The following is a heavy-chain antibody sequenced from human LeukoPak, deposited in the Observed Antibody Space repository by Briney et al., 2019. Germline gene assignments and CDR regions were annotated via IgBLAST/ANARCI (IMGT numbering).Heavy chain of an antibody. V-gene: IGHV3-11*01. J-gene: IGHJ5*02. CDR2: ICSSGSTI. D-gene: IGHD3-10*01. Sequence: GGTLRLSCAASGVTFSDYYMSWIRQAPGKGLEWVSCICSSGSTIYYADSVKGRFTISKDNAQSSLYPQMNSLRAEDTGLYYCARDTMLRGLIWFDPWGQGSLVTVSS. CDR1: GVTFSDYY. CDR3: ARDTMLRGLIWFDP.